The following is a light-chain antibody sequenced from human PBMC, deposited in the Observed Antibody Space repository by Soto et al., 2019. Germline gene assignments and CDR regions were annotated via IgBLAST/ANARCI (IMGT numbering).Light chain of an antibody. CDR2: GNS. Sequence: QSVLTQPPSVSGAPGQRVTISCTGSSSNIGAGYDVHWYQQLPGTDPKLLIYGNSNRPSGVPDRFSGSKSGTSASLAITGLQAEDEADYYCQSYDSSLSAPVVFGGGTKVTVL. CDR1: SSNIGAGYD. CDR3: QSYDSSLSAPVV. V-gene: IGLV1-40*01. J-gene: IGLJ2*01.